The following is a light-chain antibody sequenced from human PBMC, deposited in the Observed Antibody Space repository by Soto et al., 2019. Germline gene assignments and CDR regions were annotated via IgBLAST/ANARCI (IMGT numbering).Light chain of an antibody. V-gene: IGLV2-11*01. Sequence: QSALTQPRSVSGSPGQSVTISCTGTSSDVGGYNYVSWYQQHPGKAPKLMIYDVSKRPSGVPDRFSGSKSGNTASLTISGLQAEDEAHYYCCSYAGSYTHYVFGTGTELTVL. CDR2: DVS. CDR1: SSDVGGYNY. CDR3: CSYAGSYTHYV. J-gene: IGLJ1*01.